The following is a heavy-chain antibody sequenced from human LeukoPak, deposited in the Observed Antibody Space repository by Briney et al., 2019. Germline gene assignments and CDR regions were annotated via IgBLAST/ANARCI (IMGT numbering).Heavy chain of an antibody. V-gene: IGHV1-8*03. CDR3: ARASAPDYYDSSGYYSPGGY. CDR1: GYTFTNYD. Sequence: ASVKVSCKASGYTFTNYDINWVRQATGQGLEWLGWMNPNSGNTGFAQKFQGRATITRNTSISTAYMELSSLRSEDTAVYYCARASAPDYYDSSGYYSPGGYWGQGTLVTVSS. D-gene: IGHD3-22*01. J-gene: IGHJ4*02. CDR2: MNPNSGNT.